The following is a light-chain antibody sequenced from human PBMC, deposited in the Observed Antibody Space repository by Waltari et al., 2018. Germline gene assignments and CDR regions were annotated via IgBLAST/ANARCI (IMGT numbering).Light chain of an antibody. V-gene: IGLV2-23*02. CDR3: CSFASRIGV. Sequence: QSALTRPASVSGSPGQSITISCTGTSSDVGSYNFVSWYQQHPGKAPKLIISEVTKRPSGVSNRFSGSKSGNTASLTISGLQADDEADYYCCSFASRIGVFGGGTKVTVL. CDR1: SSDVGSYNF. J-gene: IGLJ2*01. CDR2: EVT.